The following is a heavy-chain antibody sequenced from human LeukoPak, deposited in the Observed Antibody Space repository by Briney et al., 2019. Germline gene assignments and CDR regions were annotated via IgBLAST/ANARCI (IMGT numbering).Heavy chain of an antibody. CDR2: IYYSGST. D-gene: IGHD6-19*01. Sequence: PSETLSLTCTVSGGSISSYYWSWIRQPPGKGLEWIGYIYYSGSTNYNPSLKSRVSISVDTSKNQFSLKLSSVTAADTAVYYCARLGVAGAMVGVDYWGQGTLVTVSP. V-gene: IGHV4-59*08. CDR3: ARLGVAGAMVGVDY. CDR1: GGSISSYY. J-gene: IGHJ4*02.